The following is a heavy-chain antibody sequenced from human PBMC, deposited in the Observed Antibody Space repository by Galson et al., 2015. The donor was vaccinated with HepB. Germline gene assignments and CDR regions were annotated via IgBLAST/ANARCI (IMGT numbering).Heavy chain of an antibody. D-gene: IGHD3-10*01. V-gene: IGHV3-21*01. CDR2: ISSSSSYI. CDR3: ARDGKFPGEDYAFDI. CDR1: GFTFSSYS. J-gene: IGHJ3*02. Sequence: SLRLSCAASGFTFSSYSMNWVRQAPGKGLEWVSSISSSSSYIYYADSVKGRFTISRDNAKNSLYLQMNSLRAEDTAVYYCARDGKFPGEDYAFDIWGQGTMVTVSS.